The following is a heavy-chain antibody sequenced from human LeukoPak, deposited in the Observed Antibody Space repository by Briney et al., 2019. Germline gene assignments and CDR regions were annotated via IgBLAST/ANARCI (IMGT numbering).Heavy chain of an antibody. CDR1: GYTFTDYY. CDR3: ARLSGSYVSHFDY. CDR2: INPNSGGT. Sequence: ASVKVSCKASGYTFTDYYMHWMRQAPGQGLEWMGWINPNSGGTNYAQKFQGRVTMTRDSSSSTAYMELSRLRSDDTAVYYCARLSGSYVSHFDYWGQGTLVTVSS. J-gene: IGHJ4*02. D-gene: IGHD1-26*01. V-gene: IGHV1-2*02.